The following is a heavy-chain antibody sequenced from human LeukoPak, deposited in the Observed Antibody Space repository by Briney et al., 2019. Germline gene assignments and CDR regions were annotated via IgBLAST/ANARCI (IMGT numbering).Heavy chain of an antibody. CDR3: APGGPRGYYPYDAFDI. CDR2: IYSGGST. V-gene: IGHV3-66*01. CDR1: GFTVSSNY. Sequence: PGGSLRLSCAASGFTVSSNYMSWVRQAPGKGLEWVSVIYSGGSTYYADSVKGRFTISRDNSKNTLYLQMNSLRAEDTAVYYCAPGGPRGYYPYDAFDIWGQGTMVTVSS. J-gene: IGHJ3*02. D-gene: IGHD3-10*01.